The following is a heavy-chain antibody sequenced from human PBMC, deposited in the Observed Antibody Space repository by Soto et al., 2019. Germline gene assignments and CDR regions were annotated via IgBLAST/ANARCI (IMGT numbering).Heavy chain of an antibody. J-gene: IGHJ3*02. CDR2: MNPNSGDT. V-gene: IGHV1-8*01. Sequence: QVQLVQSGAEVKKPGASVKVSCTASGYSFTSYDIHWVRQATGQGLEWVGWMNPNSGDTDYAQKFQGRVTMTRNTSIRTADMELSGLRSEDTAVYFCARVPFLATSGSEIWGQGTTVTVSS. CDR3: ARVPFLATSGSEI. CDR1: GYSFTSYD. D-gene: IGHD3-22*01.